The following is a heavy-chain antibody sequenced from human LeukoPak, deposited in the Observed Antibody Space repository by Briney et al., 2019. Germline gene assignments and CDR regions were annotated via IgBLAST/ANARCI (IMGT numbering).Heavy chain of an antibody. CDR1: GFTFSSYS. D-gene: IGHD3-10*01. CDR3: ARGVGYYGSGSYSPLDY. J-gene: IGHJ4*02. CDR2: ISSSSSTI. V-gene: IGHV3-48*04. Sequence: GGSLRLSCAASGFTFSSYSMNWVRQAPGKGLEWVSFISSSSSTIYYADSVKGRFTISRDNAKNSLYLQMNSLRAEDTAVYYCARGVGYYGSGSYSPLDYWGQGTLVTVSS.